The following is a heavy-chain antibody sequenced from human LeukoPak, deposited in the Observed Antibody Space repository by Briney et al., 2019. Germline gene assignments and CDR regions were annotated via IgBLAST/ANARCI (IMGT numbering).Heavy chain of an antibody. CDR1: GGTFSSYA. D-gene: IGHD3-16*02. Sequence: GASVKVSCKASGGTFSSYAISWVRQAPGQGLEWMGGIIPIFGTANYAQKFQGRVTITADESTSTAYMELSSLRSEDTAVYYCARSHYDYVWGSYQGAFDIWGQGTMVTVSS. J-gene: IGHJ3*02. CDR3: ARSHYDYVWGSYQGAFDI. CDR2: IIPIFGTA. V-gene: IGHV1-69*13.